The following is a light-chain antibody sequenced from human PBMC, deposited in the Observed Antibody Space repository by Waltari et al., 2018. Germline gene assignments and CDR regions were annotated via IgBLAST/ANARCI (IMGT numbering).Light chain of an antibody. J-gene: IGKJ4*01. V-gene: IGKV3-11*01. CDR2: DAS. CDR1: QSVSRS. Sequence: EIVLTQSPATLSLSPGERATPPCRASQSVSRSLAWYQQKPGQAPRPLIYDASNRAAGIPARFSGSGSGTDFTLTISSLEPEDFAVYYCQQRSDWPLTFGGGTKVEIK. CDR3: QQRSDWPLT.